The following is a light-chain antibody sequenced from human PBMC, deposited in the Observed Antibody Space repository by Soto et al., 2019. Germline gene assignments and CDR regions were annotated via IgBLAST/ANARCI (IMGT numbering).Light chain of an antibody. Sequence: DIQMTQAPSSVSASVGDRVTITCRASQGINSWLAWYQHKPGKAPRLLVHAAFNLQSGVPSRFSGSESGTDFTLTISSLQPEDFATYYCQQAASFPLTFGGGTRVEIK. CDR3: QQAASFPLT. J-gene: IGKJ4*01. CDR2: AAF. V-gene: IGKV1-12*01. CDR1: QGINSW.